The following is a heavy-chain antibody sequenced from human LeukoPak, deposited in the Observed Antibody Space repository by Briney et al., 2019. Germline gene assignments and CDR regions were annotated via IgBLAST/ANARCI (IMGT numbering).Heavy chain of an antibody. Sequence: GGSLRLSCAASGFTFSNAWMSWVRQAPGKGLEWVGRIKSKTDGRTTDYAAPVKGRFTISRDDSKNTLYLQMNSLKTEDTAVYYCTTAVADYWGQGTLVTVSS. CDR2: IKSKTDGRTT. D-gene: IGHD6-19*01. J-gene: IGHJ4*02. V-gene: IGHV3-15*01. CDR1: GFTFSNAW. CDR3: TTAVADY.